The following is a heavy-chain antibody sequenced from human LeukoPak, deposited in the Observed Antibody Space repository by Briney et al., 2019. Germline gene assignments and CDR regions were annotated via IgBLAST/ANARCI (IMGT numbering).Heavy chain of an antibody. D-gene: IGHD2/OR15-2a*01. CDR2: TYYSGST. CDR3: ARFSQYYDSPTHYLDY. J-gene: IGHJ4*02. Sequence: SETLSLTCTVSGGSISSSSYYWGWIRQPPGKGLEWIGSTYYSGSTYYNPSLKSRVTISVDTSKNQFSLKLSSVTAADTAVYYCARFSQYYDSPTHYLDYWGQGILMTVSS. V-gene: IGHV4-39*01. CDR1: GGSISSSSYY.